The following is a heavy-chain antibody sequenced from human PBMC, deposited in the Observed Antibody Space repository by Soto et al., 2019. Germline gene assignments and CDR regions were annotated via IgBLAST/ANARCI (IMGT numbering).Heavy chain of an antibody. CDR2: ISGSGGST. J-gene: IGHJ1*01. CDR1: GFTFSSYA. D-gene: IGHD6-13*01. CDR3: AKDSLEKQQPPIPFQH. Sequence: EVQLLESGGGLVQPGGSLRLSCAASGFTFSSYAMSWVRQAPGKGLEWVSAISGSGGSTYYADSVKGRFTISRDNSKNTLYPQMNSLRAEDTAVYYCAKDSLEKQQPPIPFQHWGQGTLVTVSS. V-gene: IGHV3-23*01.